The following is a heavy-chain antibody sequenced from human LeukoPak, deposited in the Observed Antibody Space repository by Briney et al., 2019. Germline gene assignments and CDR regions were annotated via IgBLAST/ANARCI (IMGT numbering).Heavy chain of an antibody. J-gene: IGHJ4*02. Sequence: PGGSLRLSCAASGFTFSSYSMNWVRQAPGKGLEWVSAIDTSGGSTFYADSVKGRFTISRDNSKNALFLQVNSLRAEDTAVYFCAKEIVVTAIRSNYDYWGQGTLVTVSS. CDR3: AKEIVVTAIRSNYDY. V-gene: IGHV3-23*01. D-gene: IGHD2-21*02. CDR2: IDTSGGST. CDR1: GFTFSSYS.